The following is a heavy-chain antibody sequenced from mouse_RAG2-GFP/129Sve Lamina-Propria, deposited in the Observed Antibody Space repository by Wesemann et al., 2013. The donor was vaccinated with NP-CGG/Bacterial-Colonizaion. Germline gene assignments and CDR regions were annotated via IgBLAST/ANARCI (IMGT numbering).Heavy chain of an antibody. CDR3: ARGDDYAWFAY. V-gene: IGHV1-55*01. D-gene: IGHD2-4*01. CDR2: IYPGSGST. Sequence: AELVRPGASVKISCKASGYTFTSYWITWVKQRPGQGLEWIGDIYPGSGSTNYNEKFKSKATLTVDTSSSTAYMQLSSLTSEDSAVYYCARGDDYAWFAYWGQGTLVTVSA. CDR1: GYTFTSYW. J-gene: IGHJ3*01.